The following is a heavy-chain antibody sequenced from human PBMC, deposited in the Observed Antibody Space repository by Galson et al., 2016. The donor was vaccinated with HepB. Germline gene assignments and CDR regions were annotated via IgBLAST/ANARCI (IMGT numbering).Heavy chain of an antibody. Sequence: SLRLSCAASGITFSTSEMSWVRQAPGKGLEWVSYIRDLDGNIYYADSVKGRFTISRDYTKNSFYMQMNSLRAEDTAIYSCARGFGGSGSPGYWGQGTLVTVSS. J-gene: IGHJ4*02. CDR1: GITFSTSE. V-gene: IGHV3-48*03. D-gene: IGHD3-10*01. CDR2: IRDLDGNI. CDR3: ARGFGGSGSPGY.